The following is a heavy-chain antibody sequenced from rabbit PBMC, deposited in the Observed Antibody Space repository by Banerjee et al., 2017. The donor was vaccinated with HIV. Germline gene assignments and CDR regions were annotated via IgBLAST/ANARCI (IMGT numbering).Heavy chain of an antibody. CDR3: ARDTGSSFSSYGMDL. J-gene: IGHJ6*01. D-gene: IGHD8-1*01. CDR1: GFSLSSSDY. Sequence: QSLEESGGDLVKPGASLTLTCTASGFSLSSSDYMCWVRQAPGKGLEWISCIAGSSSGVTYSATCAKGRFSCSKTSSTTVTLQMTSLTVADTATYFCARDTGSSFSSYGMDLWGPGTLVPVS. CDR2: IAGSSSGVT. V-gene: IGHV1S40*01.